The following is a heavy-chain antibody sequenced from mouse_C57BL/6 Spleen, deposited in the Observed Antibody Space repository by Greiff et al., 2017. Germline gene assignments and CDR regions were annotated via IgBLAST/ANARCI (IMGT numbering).Heavy chain of an antibody. V-gene: IGHV5-17*01. CDR1: GFTFSDYG. CDR2: ISSGSSTI. CDR3: AMTYGGYYAMDY. D-gene: IGHD2-10*02. Sequence: EVKLQESGGGLVKPGGSLKLSCAASGFTFSDYGMHWVRQAPEKGLEWVAYISSGSSTIYYADTVKGRFTISRDNSKNTLFLQMTSLRSEDTAMYYCAMTYGGYYAMDYWGQGTSVTVSS. J-gene: IGHJ4*01.